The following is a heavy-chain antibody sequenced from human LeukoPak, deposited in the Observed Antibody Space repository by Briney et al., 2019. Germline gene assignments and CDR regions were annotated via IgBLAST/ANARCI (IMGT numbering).Heavy chain of an antibody. CDR2: VSYDGSNK. J-gene: IGHJ4*02. D-gene: IGHD6-19*01. V-gene: IGHV3-30*18. CDR1: GFTFSSYG. CDR3: AKDRGWLSFYDY. Sequence: GGSLRLSCAASGFTFSSYGMHWVRQAPGKGLEWVAVVSYDGSNKYYADSVKGRFTISRDNSKNTLYLQMNSLRAEDTAVYYCAKDRGWLSFYDYWGQGTLVTVSS.